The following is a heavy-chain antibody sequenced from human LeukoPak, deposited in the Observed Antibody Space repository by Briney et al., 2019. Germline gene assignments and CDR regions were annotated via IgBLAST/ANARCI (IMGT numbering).Heavy chain of an antibody. CDR3: ARDWGSGWSAGYFAY. V-gene: IGHV1-2*02. CDR1: GYTFTGYY. Sequence: ASVKVSCKASGYTFTGYYMHWVRQAPGQGLEWMGWINPNSGGTNYAQKFQGRVTMTRDTSISTAYMELSRLRSDDTAVYYCARDWGSGWSAGYFAYWGQGTLVTVSS. J-gene: IGHJ4*02. D-gene: IGHD6-19*01. CDR2: INPNSGGT.